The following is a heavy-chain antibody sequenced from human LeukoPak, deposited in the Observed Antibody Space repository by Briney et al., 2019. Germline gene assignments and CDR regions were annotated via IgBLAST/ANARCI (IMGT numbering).Heavy chain of an antibody. CDR1: GGSISSYY. D-gene: IGHD4-17*01. Sequence: SETLSLTCTVSGGSISSYYWSWIRQPAGKGLEWIGRIYTSGSTNYNPSLKSRVTMSVDTSKNQFSLKLSSVTAADTAVYYCARGAGLRSPGNYYYYGMDVWGQGTTVTVSS. CDR2: IYTSGST. V-gene: IGHV4-4*07. CDR3: ARGAGLRSPGNYYYYGMDV. J-gene: IGHJ6*02.